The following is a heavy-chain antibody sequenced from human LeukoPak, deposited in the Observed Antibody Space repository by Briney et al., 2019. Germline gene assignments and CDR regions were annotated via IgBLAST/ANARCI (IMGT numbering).Heavy chain of an antibody. J-gene: IGHJ3*02. Sequence: PSETLSLTCTVSGGSISSYYWSWIRQPPGKGLEWIGYIYYSGSTNYNPSLKSRVTISVDTSKNQFSLKLSSVTAADTAVYYCARVIVGATMSAFDIWGQGTMVTVSS. V-gene: IGHV4-59*01. CDR1: GGSISSYY. CDR3: ARVIVGATMSAFDI. D-gene: IGHD1-26*01. CDR2: IYYSGST.